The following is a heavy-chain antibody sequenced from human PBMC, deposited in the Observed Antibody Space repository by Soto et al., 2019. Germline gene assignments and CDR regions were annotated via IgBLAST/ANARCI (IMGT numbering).Heavy chain of an antibody. CDR3: ARMTPSEECTNGVCYKLGCYYYCGMDV. V-gene: IGHV1-69*06. J-gene: IGHJ6*02. CDR1: GGTFSSYA. Sequence: QVQLVQSGAEVKKPGSSVKVSCKASGGTFSSYAIIWVRQAPGQGLEWMGGIIPIFGTANYAQKFQGRVTITAHKSTSTAYMERSSLRSEDTAVYYCARMTPSEECTNGVCYKLGCYYYCGMDVWGQGTTVTVSS. D-gene: IGHD2-8*01. CDR2: IIPIFGTA.